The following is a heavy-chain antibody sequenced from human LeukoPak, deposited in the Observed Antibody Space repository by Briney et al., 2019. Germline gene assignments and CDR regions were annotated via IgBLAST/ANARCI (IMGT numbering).Heavy chain of an antibody. CDR3: AARGPQQQLA. J-gene: IGHJ5*02. CDR1: GFTFSTYV. CDR2: LTATGAGT. D-gene: IGHD6-13*01. V-gene: IGHV3-23*01. Sequence: PGGSLRLSCAASGFTFSTYVMSWARQPPGKGLEWVSSLTATGAGTYYADSVKGRFTISRDNSKNTVFLQLTSLKVEDTALYYCAARGPQQQLAWGQGTLVTVSS.